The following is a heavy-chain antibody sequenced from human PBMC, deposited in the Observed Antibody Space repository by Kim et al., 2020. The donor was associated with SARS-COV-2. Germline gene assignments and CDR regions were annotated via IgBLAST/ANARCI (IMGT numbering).Heavy chain of an antibody. D-gene: IGHD6-19*01. V-gene: IGHV4-34*01. CDR3: ARGSAGRIAVAGTNWFDP. J-gene: IGHJ5*02. Sequence: KGLVTISVDTSKNQFSLKLSSVTAADTAVYYCARGSAGRIAVAGTNWFDPWGQGTLVTVSS.